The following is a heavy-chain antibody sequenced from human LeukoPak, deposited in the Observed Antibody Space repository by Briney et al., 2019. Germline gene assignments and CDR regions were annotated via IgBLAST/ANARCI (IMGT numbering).Heavy chain of an antibody. V-gene: IGHV3-74*01. CDR3: ARHLPFTLVRGALDY. CDR2: NHSDGSST. Sequence: GGSLRLSCAASGFTFGSYWMHWVRRAPGKGLVWVSHNHSDGSSTSYADSVKGRFTISRDNAKNTLYLQMNSLRAEDTAVYYCARHLPFTLVRGALDYWGQGTLVTVSS. CDR1: GFTFGSYW. J-gene: IGHJ4*02. D-gene: IGHD3-10*01.